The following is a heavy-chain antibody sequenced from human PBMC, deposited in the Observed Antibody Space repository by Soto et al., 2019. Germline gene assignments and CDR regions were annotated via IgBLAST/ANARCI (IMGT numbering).Heavy chain of an antibody. J-gene: IGHJ4*02. D-gene: IGHD2-2*01. CDR2: IIPILGIA. CDR1: GGTFSSYT. V-gene: IGHV1-69*02. CDR3: ARVGGYCSSTSCYAQIDY. Sequence: QVHLVQSGAEVKKPGSSVKVSCKASGGTFSSYTISWVRQVPGQGLEWMGRIIPILGIANYAQKFQGRVTITADKSTSTAYMALSRLRSEDTAVYYCARVGGYCSSTSCYAQIDYGGQGTLVTGSS.